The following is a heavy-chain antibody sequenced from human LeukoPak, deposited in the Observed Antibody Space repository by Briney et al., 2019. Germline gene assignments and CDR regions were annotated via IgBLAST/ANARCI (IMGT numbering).Heavy chain of an antibody. CDR2: INWNGGST. V-gene: IGHV3-20*04. CDR3: ARASYDILTGYYFDY. D-gene: IGHD3-9*01. J-gene: IGHJ4*02. Sequence: GGSLRLSCAASGFTFDDYGMSWVRQAPGKGLEWVSGINWNGGSTGYADSVKGRFTISRGNAKNSLYLQMNSLRAEDTALYYCARASYDILTGYYFDYWGQGTLVTVSS. CDR1: GFTFDDYG.